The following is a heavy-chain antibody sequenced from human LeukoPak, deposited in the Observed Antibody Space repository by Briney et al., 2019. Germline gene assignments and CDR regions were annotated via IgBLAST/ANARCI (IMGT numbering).Heavy chain of an antibody. Sequence: GGSLRLSCAASGFTFSSYAMSWVRQIPGKGLEWVSAISGSDAGTYYADSVKGRFTISRGNSKNTLYLQMNRLRAEDTAVYYCAKGHGDASGYYYFDSWGQGTLVTVSS. V-gene: IGHV3-23*01. CDR3: AKGHGDASGYYYFDS. J-gene: IGHJ4*02. CDR1: GFTFSSYA. CDR2: ISGSDAGT. D-gene: IGHD3-22*01.